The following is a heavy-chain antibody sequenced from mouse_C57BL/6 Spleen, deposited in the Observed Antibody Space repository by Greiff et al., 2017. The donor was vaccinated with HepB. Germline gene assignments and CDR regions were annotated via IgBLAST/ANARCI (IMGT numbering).Heavy chain of an antibody. V-gene: IGHV5-15*01. CDR3: ARRGYAMDY. CDR2: ISNLAYSI. J-gene: IGHJ4*01. CDR1: GFTFSDYG. Sequence: EVQRVESGGGLVQPGGSLKLSCAASGFTFSDYGMAWVRQAPRKGPEWVAFISNLAYSIYYADTVTGRFTISRENAKNTLYLEMSSLRSEDTAMYYCARRGYAMDYWGQGTSVTVSS.